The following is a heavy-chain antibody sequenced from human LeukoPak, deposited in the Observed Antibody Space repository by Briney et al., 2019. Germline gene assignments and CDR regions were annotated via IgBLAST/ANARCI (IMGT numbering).Heavy chain of an antibody. V-gene: IGHV1-69*01. CDR3: ARDPSYYYDSSGYYRDY. CDR1: GGTFSSYA. Sequence: SVKVSCKASGGTFSSYAISWVRQAPGQGLEWMGGIIPIFGTANYAQKFQGRVTITADESTSTAYMELSSLRSEDTAVYYCARDPSYYYDSSGYYRDYWGQGTLVTVSS. J-gene: IGHJ4*02. D-gene: IGHD3-22*01. CDR2: IIPIFGTA.